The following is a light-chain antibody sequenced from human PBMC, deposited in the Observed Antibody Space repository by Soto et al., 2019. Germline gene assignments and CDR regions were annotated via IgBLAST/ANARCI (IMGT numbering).Light chain of an antibody. CDR1: QSVSSN. CDR3: QQYNNWPPMYT. V-gene: IGKV3-15*01. J-gene: IGKJ2*01. Sequence: EIVMTQSPATLSVSPGERATLSCRASQSVSSNLAWYQQKPGQAPRLLIYGASTRATGIPARFSGSGSGTEFTLTISSLQSEDFAVYYCQQYNNWPPMYTLGQETKLEIK. CDR2: GAS.